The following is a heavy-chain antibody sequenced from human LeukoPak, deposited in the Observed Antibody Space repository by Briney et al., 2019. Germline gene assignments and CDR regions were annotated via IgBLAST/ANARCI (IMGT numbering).Heavy chain of an antibody. Sequence: ASVKVSCKASGDTFTSYYMHWVRQAPGQGLEWMGIIDPSGDSTSSAQTFQGRVTMTRDMSTSTVYMALSSLRTEDTAVYYCARGRHSYESSDYYYEGDAFDIWGQGTMVTVSS. CDR1: GDTFTSYY. V-gene: IGHV1-46*01. CDR2: IDPSGDST. D-gene: IGHD3-22*01. CDR3: ARGRHSYESSDYYYEGDAFDI. J-gene: IGHJ3*02.